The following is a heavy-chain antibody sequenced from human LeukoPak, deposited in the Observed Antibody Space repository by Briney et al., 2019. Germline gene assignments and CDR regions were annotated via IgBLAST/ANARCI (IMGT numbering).Heavy chain of an antibody. J-gene: IGHJ4*02. Sequence: ASVKVSCKPSGYTFTDSYIHWVRQAPGVGLQWMGWISPNNGDTKYADAFQDRVTMTRDTSINTAYMDLTGLTPDDTAVYYCVRSPIGASAYWGRGTLVTVSS. D-gene: IGHD3-10*01. V-gene: IGHV1-2*02. CDR1: GYTFTDSY. CDR2: ISPNNGDT. CDR3: VRSPIGASAY.